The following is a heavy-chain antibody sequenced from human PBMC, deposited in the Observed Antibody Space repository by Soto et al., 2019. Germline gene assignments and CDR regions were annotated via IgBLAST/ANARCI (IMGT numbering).Heavy chain of an antibody. V-gene: IGHV3-30-3*01. CDR3: ARPRGFGVIINFFDY. D-gene: IGHD3-3*01. CDR1: GFTFSSFA. J-gene: IGHJ4*02. Sequence: GGSLRLSCAASGFTFSSFAMHWVRQAPGKGLEWVAVVSYDGSNKYYADSVKGRFTISRDNSKNTVYLQMNSLRAEDTAVYYCARPRGFGVIINFFDYWGQGTLVTVSS. CDR2: VSYDGSNK.